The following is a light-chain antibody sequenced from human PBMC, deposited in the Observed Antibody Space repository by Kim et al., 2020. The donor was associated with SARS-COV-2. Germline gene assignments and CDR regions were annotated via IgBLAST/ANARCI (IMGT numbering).Light chain of an antibody. J-gene: IGLJ2*01. Sequence: GQRVTISCSGSSSNIGTNFVNWDQQLPGTAPKLLIYSNDQRPSGVPDRFSGSKSGTSASLAISGLQSADEADYYCAAWDDSLNALVFGGGTQLTVL. CDR1: SSNIGTNF. CDR3: AAWDDSLNALV. CDR2: SND. V-gene: IGLV1-44*01.